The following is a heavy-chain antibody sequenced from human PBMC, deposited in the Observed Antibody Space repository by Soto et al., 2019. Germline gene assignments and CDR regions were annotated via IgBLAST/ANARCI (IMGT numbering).Heavy chain of an antibody. Sequence: SETLSLTCAVYGGSFSGYYWSWIRQPPGKGLEWIGEINHSGSTNYNPSLKSRVTISVDTSKNQFSLKLSSVTAADTAVYYCATIGNSSGYFPRRGAFDIWGQGTMVTVSS. CDR1: GGSFSGYY. V-gene: IGHV4-34*01. CDR3: ATIGNSSGYFPRRGAFDI. D-gene: IGHD3-22*01. J-gene: IGHJ3*02. CDR2: INHSGST.